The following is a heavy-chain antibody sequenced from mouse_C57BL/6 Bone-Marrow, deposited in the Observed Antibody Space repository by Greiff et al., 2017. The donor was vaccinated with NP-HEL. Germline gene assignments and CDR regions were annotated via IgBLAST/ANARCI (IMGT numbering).Heavy chain of an antibody. D-gene: IGHD1-1*01. Sequence: EVKLVESGAELVKPGASVKLSCTASGFNIKDYYMHWVKQRTEQGLEWIGRIDPEDGETKYAPKFQGKATITADTSSNTAYLQLSSLTSEDTAVYYCARGITTVVADWYFDVWGTGTTVTVSS. V-gene: IGHV14-2*01. CDR3: ARGITTVVADWYFDV. J-gene: IGHJ1*03. CDR2: IDPEDGET. CDR1: GFNIKDYY.